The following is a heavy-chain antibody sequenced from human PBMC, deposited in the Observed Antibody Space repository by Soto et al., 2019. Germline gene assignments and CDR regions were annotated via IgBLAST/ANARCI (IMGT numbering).Heavy chain of an antibody. Sequence: EVQLVESGGDLVQPGGSLRLSCAASGFSFSIFWMHWVRQAPGKGLVWVSSINGGGSSADYADSVKGRFTFSRDNAKNTVYLQMNSLRAEDTAVYYGTRGGGYSGYDPFDYWGQGTLVTVSS. D-gene: IGHD5-12*01. CDR2: INGGGSSA. CDR3: TRGGGYSGYDPFDY. CDR1: GFSFSIFW. J-gene: IGHJ4*02. V-gene: IGHV3-74*01.